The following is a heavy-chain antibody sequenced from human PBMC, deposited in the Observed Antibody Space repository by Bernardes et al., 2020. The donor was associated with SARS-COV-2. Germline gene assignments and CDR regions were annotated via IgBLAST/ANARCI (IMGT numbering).Heavy chain of an antibody. Sequence: GATVVRPTQTLTLTYTFSGFSLSTSGVGVGWIRQPPGKALEWLALIYWDDDKRYSPSLKSRLTLTKDTSKNQVVLTMTNMDPVDTATYNCAHHYRYYYGMDVWGQGTTVTVSS. CDR2: IYWDDDK. CDR3: AHHYRYYYGMDV. V-gene: IGHV2-5*02. J-gene: IGHJ6*02. CDR1: GFSLSTSGVG.